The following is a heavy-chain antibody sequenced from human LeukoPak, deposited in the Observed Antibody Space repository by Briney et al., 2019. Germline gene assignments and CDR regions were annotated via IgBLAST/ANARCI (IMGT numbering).Heavy chain of an antibody. D-gene: IGHD2-15*01. J-gene: IGHJ5*02. CDR2: TYYRSKWYN. CDR3: ARTLAESGNWFDP. V-gene: IGHV6-1*01. CDR1: GDSFSSNSAA. Sequence: SPTLSLTCAISGDSFSSNSAAWHWIRQSPSRGLEWLGSTYYRSKWYNDYAVSVKSRITINPDTSKNQFSLQLNSVTPDDTAVYYCARTLAESGNWFDPWGQGTLVTVSS.